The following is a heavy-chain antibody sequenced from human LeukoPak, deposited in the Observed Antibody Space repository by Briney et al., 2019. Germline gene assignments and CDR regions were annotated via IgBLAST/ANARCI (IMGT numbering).Heavy chain of an antibody. D-gene: IGHD4-23*01. CDR3: ARNGGNSDYDY. Sequence: SETLSLTCAVFGGSLSSSSSICWTWVRQPPGEGLEWIGEIYHNGATNYNPSLKSRVTMLLDKSKNQFFLKLNSVTAADTAVYYCARNGGNSDYDYWGQGTLVTVSA. V-gene: IGHV4-4*02. J-gene: IGHJ4*02. CDR1: GGSLSSSSSIC. CDR2: IYHNGAT.